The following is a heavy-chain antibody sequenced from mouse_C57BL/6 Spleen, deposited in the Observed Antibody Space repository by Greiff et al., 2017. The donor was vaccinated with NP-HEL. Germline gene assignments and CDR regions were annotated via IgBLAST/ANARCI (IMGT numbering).Heavy chain of an antibody. CDR2: IRNKANNHAT. Sequence: EVQVVESGGGLVQPGGSMKLSCAASGFTFSDAWMDWVRQSPEKGLEWVAEIRNKANNHATYYAESVKGRYTMSREDSKRSVYLQMHSLRAEDTGIYYCTLGGWLRGFDYWGQGTTLTGSS. CDR3: TLGGWLRGFDY. CDR1: GFTFSDAW. D-gene: IGHD2-2*01. V-gene: IGHV6-6*01. J-gene: IGHJ2*01.